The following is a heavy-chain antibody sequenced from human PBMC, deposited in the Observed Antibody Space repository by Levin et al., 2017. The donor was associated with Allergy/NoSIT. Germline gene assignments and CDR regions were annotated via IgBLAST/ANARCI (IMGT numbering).Heavy chain of an antibody. CDR3: ASGDSGARGY. D-gene: IGHD5-12*01. CDR1: GGSFSGYY. J-gene: IGHJ4*02. Sequence: SQTLSLTCAVYGGSFSGYYWSWIRQPPGKGLEWIGEINHSGSTNYNPSLKSRVTISVDTSKNQFSLKLSSVTAADTAVYYCASGDSGARGYWGQGTLVTVSS. CDR2: INHSGST. V-gene: IGHV4-34*01.